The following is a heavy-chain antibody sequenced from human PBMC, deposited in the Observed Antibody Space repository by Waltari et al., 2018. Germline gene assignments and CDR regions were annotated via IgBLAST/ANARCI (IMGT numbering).Heavy chain of an antibody. V-gene: IGHV3-30*02. CDR3: AKDSGWLVQSHFDY. Sequence: QVQLVESGGGVVQPGGSLRLSCAASGFTFSSYGIHWVRQAPGKGLEWVAFIRYDGSNKYYADSVKGRFTISRDNSKNTLYLQMNSLRAEDTAVYYCAKDSGWLVQSHFDYWGQGTLVTVSS. CDR2: IRYDGSNK. CDR1: GFTFSSYG. J-gene: IGHJ4*02. D-gene: IGHD6-19*01.